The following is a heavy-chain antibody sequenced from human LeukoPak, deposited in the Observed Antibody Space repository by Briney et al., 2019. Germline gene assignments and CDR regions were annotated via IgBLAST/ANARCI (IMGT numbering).Heavy chain of an antibody. CDR2: INPNSGGT. D-gene: IGHD6-19*01. J-gene: IGHJ6*03. V-gene: IGHV1-2*02. CDR1: GYTFTGYY. CDR3: ARGVAGTYYYYYMDV. Sequence: GASVKVSCKASGYTFTGYYLHWVRQAPGQGLEWMGWINPNSGGTNYAQKFQGRVTMTRDTSISTAYMELSRLRSGDTALYYCARGVAGTYYYYYMDVWGKGTTVTVSS.